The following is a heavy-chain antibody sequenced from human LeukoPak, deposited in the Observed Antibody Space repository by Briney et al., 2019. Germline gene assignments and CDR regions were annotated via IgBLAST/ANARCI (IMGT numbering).Heavy chain of an antibody. D-gene: IGHD6-19*01. J-gene: IGHJ5*02. CDR3: ARARLVQGPGRNWFDP. Sequence: GGSLRLSCAASGFTLSNYWMHWVRQGPGKGLVWVSRVSNDGSSTAYADSVRGRFTISRDNAKNTLYLQMNSLRAEDTAVYYCARARLVQGPGRNWFDPRGQGTLVTVSS. V-gene: IGHV3-74*01. CDR2: VSNDGSST. CDR1: GFTLSNYW.